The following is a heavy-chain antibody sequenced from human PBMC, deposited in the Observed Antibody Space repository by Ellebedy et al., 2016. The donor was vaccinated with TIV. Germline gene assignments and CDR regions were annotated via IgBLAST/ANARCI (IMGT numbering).Heavy chain of an antibody. Sequence: GGSLRLXXAASGFTFSSYSMNWVRQAPGKGLEWVSSISSSSSYIYYADSVKGRFTISRDNAKNSLYLQMNSLRAEDTAVYYCARDASGELPYYYYYGMDVWGQGTTVTVSS. J-gene: IGHJ6*02. V-gene: IGHV3-21*01. CDR2: ISSSSSYI. CDR3: ARDASGELPYYYYYGMDV. CDR1: GFTFSSYS. D-gene: IGHD1-26*01.